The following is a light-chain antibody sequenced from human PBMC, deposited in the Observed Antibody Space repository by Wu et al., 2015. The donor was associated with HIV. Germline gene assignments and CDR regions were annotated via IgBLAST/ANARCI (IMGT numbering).Light chain of an antibody. CDR3: QQRSNWPYT. V-gene: IGKV3-11*01. CDR1: QRVSTF. J-gene: IGKJ2*01. CDR2: GAS. Sequence: EIVMTQSPVTLSVSLGERVTLSCRASQRVSTFVAWYQHRPGQAPRLVIYGASNRATGIPARFSGSGSETDFTLTNSSLEPEDFAVYYCQQRSNWPYTFGLGDQGWKSN.